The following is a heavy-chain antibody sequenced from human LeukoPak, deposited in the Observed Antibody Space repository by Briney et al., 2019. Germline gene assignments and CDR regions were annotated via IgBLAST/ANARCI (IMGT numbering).Heavy chain of an antibody. CDR1: GFTVSSNY. CDR3: ARRGGLGELSTPDY. D-gene: IGHD3-16*02. V-gene: IGHV3-53*01. CDR2: IYTGGGT. Sequence: PGGSLRLSCAASGFTVSSNYMIGVRQAPGKGLEWVSVIYTGGGTNYPDSVKGRFTISRDNAKKSLYLEMTRLRREDRAVYCRARRGGLGELSTPDYWGQGTLVTVPS. J-gene: IGHJ4*02.